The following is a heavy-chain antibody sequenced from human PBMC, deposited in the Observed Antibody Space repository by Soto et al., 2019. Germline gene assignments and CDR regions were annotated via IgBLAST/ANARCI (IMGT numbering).Heavy chain of an antibody. CDR2: ISSNGGST. CDR3: ARKDGDNVYYYGLDV. Sequence: GGSLRLSCAASGFTFSSYAMHWVRQAPGKGLEYVSAISSNGGSTYYANSVKGRFTISRDNSKNTLYLQMGSLRAEDMAVYYCARKDGDNVYYYGLDVWGQGTTVTVSS. CDR1: GFTFSSYA. J-gene: IGHJ6*02. V-gene: IGHV3-64*01. D-gene: IGHD4-17*01.